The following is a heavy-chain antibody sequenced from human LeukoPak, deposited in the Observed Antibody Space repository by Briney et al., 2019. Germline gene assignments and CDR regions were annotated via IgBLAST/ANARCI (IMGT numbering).Heavy chain of an antibody. Sequence: ASVKVSCKASGYTFTSYGISWVRQAPGQGLEWMGWISAYNGNTNYAQKLQGRVTMTTDTSTSTAYMELRSLRSDDTAVYYCARDSGMTTVTTDWFDPWGQGTLVTVSS. D-gene: IGHD4-17*01. CDR1: GYTFTSYG. CDR2: ISAYNGNT. J-gene: IGHJ5*02. V-gene: IGHV1-18*01. CDR3: ARDSGMTTVTTDWFDP.